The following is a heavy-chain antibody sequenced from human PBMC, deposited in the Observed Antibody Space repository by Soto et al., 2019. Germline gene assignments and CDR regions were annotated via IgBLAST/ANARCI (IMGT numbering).Heavy chain of an antibody. Sequence: SETLSLTCTVSGGSISSHYWSWIWQPPGKGLEWIGYIYYSGSTNYNPSLKSRVTISVDTSKNQFSLKLTSVTAADTAVYYCTKITGTAIRALDYWGQGTLVTVSS. CDR2: IYYSGST. CDR1: GGSISSHY. D-gene: IGHD1-20*01. J-gene: IGHJ4*02. V-gene: IGHV4-59*11. CDR3: TKITGTAIRALDY.